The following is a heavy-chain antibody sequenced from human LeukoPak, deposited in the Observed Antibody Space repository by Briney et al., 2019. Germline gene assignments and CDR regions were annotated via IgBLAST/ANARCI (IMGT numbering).Heavy chain of an antibody. CDR2: INPNSGGT. J-gene: IGHJ4*02. D-gene: IGHD5-24*01. CDR1: GYTFTGYY. CDR3: ATGDRRWLQFRGDY. V-gene: IGHV1-2*02. Sequence: ASVKVSCKASGYTFTGYYIHWVRQAPGQGLEWMGWINPNSGGTNYAQKFQGRVTMTRDTSINTAYMELSRLRSDDTAVYYCATGDRRWLQFRGDYWGQGTLVTVSS.